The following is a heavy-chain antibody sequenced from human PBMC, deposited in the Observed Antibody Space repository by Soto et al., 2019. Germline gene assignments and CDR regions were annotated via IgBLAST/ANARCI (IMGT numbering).Heavy chain of an antibody. Sequence: AETLSLTCTVSGGSISGYYWSWIRQPAGKGLEWIGRMYNSERTNYNASLKSRVTMSMDTSKNQFSLQLTSVTAADTAVYFCAREPLAHSYFDLWGQGTLVTVSS. CDR2: MYNSERT. CDR3: AREPLAHSYFDL. V-gene: IGHV4-4*07. CDR1: GGSISGYY. J-gene: IGHJ4*02.